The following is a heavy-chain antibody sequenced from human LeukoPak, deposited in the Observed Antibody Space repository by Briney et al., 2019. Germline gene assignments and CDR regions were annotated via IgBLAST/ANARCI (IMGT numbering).Heavy chain of an antibody. J-gene: IGHJ6*03. Sequence: ASVKVFCEASGYTFTGYYFHWVRQAPGQGLEWMGWINPNTAGTNYAQKFLGGVTLTWDTSVSTAYMELNRLTSDDTAVYYCATSAGDYTAGHYYYMGVWGKGTSVTVFS. CDR2: INPNTAGT. V-gene: IGHV1-2*02. D-gene: IGHD4-17*01. CDR3: ATSAGDYTAGHYYYMGV. CDR1: GYTFTGYY.